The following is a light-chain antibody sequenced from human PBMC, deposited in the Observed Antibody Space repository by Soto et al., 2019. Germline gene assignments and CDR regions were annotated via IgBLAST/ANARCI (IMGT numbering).Light chain of an antibody. CDR1: QSILTS. CDR2: DAS. Sequence: GGRVTITCRASQSILTSLAWYHHKPGKAPKLLIDDASDLQTGAPSRFSGGVSGTEFTLTISSLQPDDFATYYCQQHKSYSPITFGQGTRLEIK. CDR3: QQHKSYSPIT. V-gene: IGKV1-5*01. J-gene: IGKJ5*01.